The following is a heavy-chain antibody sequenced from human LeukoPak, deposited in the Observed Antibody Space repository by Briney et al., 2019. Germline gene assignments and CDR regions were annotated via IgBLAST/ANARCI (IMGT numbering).Heavy chain of an antibody. CDR2: IYHSGST. V-gene: IGHV4-38-2*02. Sequence: SETLSLTCTVSGYSISNGYYWGWIRQPPGKGLEWIGSIYHSGSTNYKPSLKSRFTISVDTSKTPFSLKLSSVTAEETAVYYCARAFYSSSWYHKEDFFDYWGQGTPVTVSS. CDR1: GYSISNGYY. J-gene: IGHJ4*02. CDR3: ARAFYSSSWYHKEDFFDY. D-gene: IGHD6-13*01.